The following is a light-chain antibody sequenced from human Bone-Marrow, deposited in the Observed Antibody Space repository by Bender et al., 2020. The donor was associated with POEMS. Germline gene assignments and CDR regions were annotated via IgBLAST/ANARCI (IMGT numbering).Light chain of an antibody. CDR2: DVT. CDR3: NSYTSSSTLV. V-gene: IGLV2-14*01. J-gene: IGLJ2*01. Sequence: QSALTQPASVSGSPGQSITISCTGISSDVGVSSFVSWYQQNAGKAPKLIIYDVTTRPSGVSDRFSGSKSGNTASLTISVLQAEDEADYYCNSYTSSSTLVFGGGTKLTVL. CDR1: SSDVGVSSF.